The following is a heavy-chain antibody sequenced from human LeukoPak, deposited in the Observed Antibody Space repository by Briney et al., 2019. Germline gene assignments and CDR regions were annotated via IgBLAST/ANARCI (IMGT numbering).Heavy chain of an antibody. CDR2: IKQDGTEE. V-gene: IGHV3-7*01. J-gene: IGHJ4*02. D-gene: IGHD3-16*02. CDR3: AFGGVIAWYFDY. CDR1: GFTFSFYW. Sequence: GGSLRLSCAASGFTFSFYWLSWVRQAPGKGLKWVASIKQDGTEEQYVDSVKGRFTISRDTAKSSLYLQMNSLRGEDTAVYYCAFGGVIAWYFDYWGQGTLVTVSS.